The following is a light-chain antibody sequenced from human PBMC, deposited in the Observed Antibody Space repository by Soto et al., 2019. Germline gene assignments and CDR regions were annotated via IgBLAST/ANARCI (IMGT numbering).Light chain of an antibody. V-gene: IGKV3-15*01. CDR2: GAS. CDR1: QSVNNN. Sequence: ELVLTQSPATLSVSPGEGVTLSCRARQSVNNNLAWYQQKPGQAPSLLIHGASTRAAGVPARFRGSGSGTEFTLTISSLQSEDSAVYYCQEYNRRPPATFGQGTKVEIK. CDR3: QEYNRRPPAT. J-gene: IGKJ1*01.